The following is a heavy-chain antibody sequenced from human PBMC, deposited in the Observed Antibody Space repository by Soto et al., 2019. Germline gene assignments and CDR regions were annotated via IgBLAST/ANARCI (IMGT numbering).Heavy chain of an antibody. D-gene: IGHD3-10*01. CDR1: GESISSGDHY. CDR2: IYYSGNT. CDR3: ARGPRGYVYYHGMYV. J-gene: IGHJ6*02. V-gene: IGHV4-30-4*01. Sequence: TLSLTCTVSGESISSGDHYWSWVRQSTGEGLEWIGFIYYSGNTYYNPSLKSRVSMSVDTSNNQFSLKMSSVTAADTAVYYCARGPRGYVYYHGMYVWGQGTTFTVSS.